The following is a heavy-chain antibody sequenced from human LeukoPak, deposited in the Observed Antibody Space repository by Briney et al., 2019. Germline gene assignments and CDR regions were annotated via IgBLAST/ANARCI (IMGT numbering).Heavy chain of an antibody. V-gene: IGHV3-48*04. CDR2: ISSSGSTI. Sequence: GGSLRLSCAASGFTFSSYSMNWVRQAPGKGLEWVSYISSSGSTIFYADSVKGRFTISRDNAKNSLYLQMNSLRAEDTAVYYCARGCSGGSCYSDYYYYYMDVWGKGTMVTISS. CDR3: ARGCSGGSCYSDYYYYYMDV. CDR1: GFTFSSYS. J-gene: IGHJ6*03. D-gene: IGHD2-15*01.